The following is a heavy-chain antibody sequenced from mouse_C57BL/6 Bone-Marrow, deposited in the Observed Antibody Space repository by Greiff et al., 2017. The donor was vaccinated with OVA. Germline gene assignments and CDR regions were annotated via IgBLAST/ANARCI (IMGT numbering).Heavy chain of an antibody. J-gene: IGHJ2*01. CDR1: GFSFNTYA. CDR3: VRDDYASFDY. Sequence: EVQGVESGGGLVQPKGSLKLSCAASGFSFNTYAMNWVRQAPGKGLEWVARIRSKSNNYATYYADSVKDRFTISRDDSESMLYLQMNNLKTEDTALYYCVRDDYASFDYWGQGTTLTVSS. V-gene: IGHV10-1*01. CDR2: IRSKSNNYAT. D-gene: IGHD1-1*01.